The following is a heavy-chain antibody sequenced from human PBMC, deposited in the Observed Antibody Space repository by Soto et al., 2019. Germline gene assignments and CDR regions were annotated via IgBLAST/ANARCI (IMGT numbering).Heavy chain of an antibody. CDR1: GYTFTSYY. J-gene: IGHJ4*02. CDR2: INPSGGST. V-gene: IGHV1-46*01. CDR3: ARDYYDSSGYTIFDY. D-gene: IGHD3-22*01. Sequence: GASVKVSWKASGYTFTSYYMHWVRQAPGQGLEWMGIINPSGGSTSYAQKFQGRVTMTRDTSTSTVYMELSSLRSEDTAVYYCARDYYDSSGYTIFDYWGQGTLVTVSS.